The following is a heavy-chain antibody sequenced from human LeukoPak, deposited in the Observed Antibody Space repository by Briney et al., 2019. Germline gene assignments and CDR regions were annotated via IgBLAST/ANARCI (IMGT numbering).Heavy chain of an antibody. Sequence: SVKVSCKASGFTFTSSAKQWVRQARGQRLEWIGWIVVGSGNTNYAQKFQERVTITRDMSTSTAYMELSSLRSEDTAVYYCASSKRGYSGYDPFDCWGQGTLVTVSS. CDR2: IVVGSGNT. J-gene: IGHJ4*02. CDR1: GFTFTSSA. CDR3: ASSKRGYSGYDPFDC. V-gene: IGHV1-58*02. D-gene: IGHD5-12*01.